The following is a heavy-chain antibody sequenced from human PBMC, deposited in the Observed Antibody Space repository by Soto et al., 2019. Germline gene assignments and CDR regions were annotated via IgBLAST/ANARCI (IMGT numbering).Heavy chain of an antibody. D-gene: IGHD3-10*01. CDR2: IKSKTDGGTT. J-gene: IGHJ6*02. V-gene: IGHV3-15*01. Sequence: EVQLVESGGGLVKPGGSLRLSCAASGFTFSNAWMSWVRQAPGKGLEWVGRIKSKTDGGTTDYAAPVKGRFTISRDDSKNTLYQQMNSLKTEDTAVYYCTTDRYYYGSGAQDVWGQGTTVTVSS. CDR3: TTDRYYYGSGAQDV. CDR1: GFTFSNAW.